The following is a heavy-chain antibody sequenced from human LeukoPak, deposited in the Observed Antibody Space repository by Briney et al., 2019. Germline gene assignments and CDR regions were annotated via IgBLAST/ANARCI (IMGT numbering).Heavy chain of an antibody. V-gene: IGHV3-53*01. CDR1: GFTVSSNY. J-gene: IGHJ4*02. CDR2: IYSGGST. D-gene: IGHD5-24*01. CDR3: AKTLQSSGPFDY. Sequence: GGSLRLSCAASGFTVSSNYMSWVRQAPGKGLEWVSVIYSGGSTYYADSVKGRFTISRDNSKNTLYLQMNSLRAEDTAVYYCAKTLQSSGPFDYWGQGTLVTVSS.